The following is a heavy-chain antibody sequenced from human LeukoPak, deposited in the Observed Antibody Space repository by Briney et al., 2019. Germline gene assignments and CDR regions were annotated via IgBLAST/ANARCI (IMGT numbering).Heavy chain of an antibody. Sequence: GRSLRLSCAGSGFTFDEHALHWVRQAPGKGLEWVSGISWNSGSIAYADSVKGRFTISRDNAKNLLFLQMSSLRAADTALYYCVKGHCSSSSCFPNYYYYMDVWGTGTTVTVSS. CDR3: VKGHCSSSSCFPNYYYYMDV. V-gene: IGHV3-9*01. CDR1: GFTFDEHA. CDR2: ISWNSGSI. D-gene: IGHD2-15*01. J-gene: IGHJ6*03.